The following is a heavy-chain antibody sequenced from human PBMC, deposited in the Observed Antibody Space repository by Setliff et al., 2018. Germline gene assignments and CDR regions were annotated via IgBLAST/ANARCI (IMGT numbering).Heavy chain of an antibody. V-gene: IGHV3-7*01. CDR1: GFTFRSYW. CDR2: IKKDGSIK. D-gene: IGHD4-17*01. J-gene: IGHJ4*02. CDR3: SRDLQGSGDYVVDY. Sequence: GGSLRLSCAASGFTFRSYWMSWVRQAPGKGLEWVANIKKDGSIKYYLDSVRGRFTISRDNAENSLTLQMNSLRVEDTAVYYCSRDLQGSGDYVVDYWGQGTLVTVS.